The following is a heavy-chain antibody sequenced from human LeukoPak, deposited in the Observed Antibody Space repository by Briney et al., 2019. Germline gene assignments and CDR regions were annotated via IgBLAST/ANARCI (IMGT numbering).Heavy chain of an antibody. Sequence: GRSLRLSCAASGFTFDDYAMHWVRQAPGKGLEWVSGISWNSGSIGYADSVKGRFTISRDNAKNSLYLQMNSLRAEDTAVYYCARDGGLHTNFDYWGQGTVVTVSS. CDR2: ISWNSGSI. CDR1: GFTFDDYA. CDR3: ARDGGLHTNFDY. V-gene: IGHV3-9*01. J-gene: IGHJ4*02. D-gene: IGHD5-12*01.